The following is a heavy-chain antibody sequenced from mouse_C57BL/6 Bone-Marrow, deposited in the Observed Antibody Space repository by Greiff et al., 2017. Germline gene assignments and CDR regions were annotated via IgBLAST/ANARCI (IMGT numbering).Heavy chain of an antibody. CDR2: IHPNSGST. Sequence: VQLLQSGAELVKPGASVKLSCKASGFTFTSYWMHWVKQTPGQGLEWIGMIHPNSGSTNYNEKFKSQATLTVDKSSSTAYMQLSSLTSEDSAVYYCGGCCYYGRRAMDYWGQGTSVTVSS. V-gene: IGHV1-64*01. D-gene: IGHD1-1*01. CDR1: GFTFTSYW. J-gene: IGHJ4*01. CDR3: GGCCYYGRRAMDY.